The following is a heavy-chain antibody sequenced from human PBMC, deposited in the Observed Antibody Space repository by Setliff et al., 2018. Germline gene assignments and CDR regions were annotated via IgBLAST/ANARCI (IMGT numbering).Heavy chain of an antibody. J-gene: IGHJ6*03. Sequence: AASVKVSCKASGYTFTSYAMHWARQAPGQRLEWMGWINAGNGNTKYSQKFQGRVTITRDTSASTAYMELSSLRSEDTAVYYCAREFTRYYNFWSAHRYYMDVWGKGTTVTVSS. D-gene: IGHD3-3*01. CDR3: AREFTRYYNFWSAHRYYMDV. CDR1: GYTFTSYA. CDR2: INAGNGNT. V-gene: IGHV1-3*01.